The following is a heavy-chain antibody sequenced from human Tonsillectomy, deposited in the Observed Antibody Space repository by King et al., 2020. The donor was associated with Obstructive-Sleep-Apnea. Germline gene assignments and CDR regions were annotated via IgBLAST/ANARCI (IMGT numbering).Heavy chain of an antibody. Sequence: VQLVESGGGVVQPGRSLRLSCAASGFTFSSYAMHWVRQAPGKGLEWVAVISYDGSNKYYADSVKGRFTISRDNSTNTLYLQMNSLRAEDTAVYYCARSAIVATIKGYYFDYWGQGTLVTVSS. J-gene: IGHJ4*02. CDR2: ISYDGSNK. D-gene: IGHD5-12*01. V-gene: IGHV3-30-3*01. CDR1: GFTFSSYA. CDR3: ARSAIVATIKGYYFDY.